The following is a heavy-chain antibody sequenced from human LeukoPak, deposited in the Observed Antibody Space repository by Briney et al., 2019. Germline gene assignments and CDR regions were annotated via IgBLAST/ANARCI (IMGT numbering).Heavy chain of an antibody. CDR2: ISGSGGST. D-gene: IGHD3-16*02. V-gene: IGHV3-23*01. Sequence: GGSLRLSCAASGFTFSSYAMSWVRQAPGKGLEWVSAISGSGGSTYYADSVKGRFTISRDNSKNTLYLQMNSLRAEDTAVYYCARDSNWGYDYVWGSYLDYWGQGTLVTVSS. CDR1: GFTFSSYA. J-gene: IGHJ4*02. CDR3: ARDSNWGYDYVWGSYLDY.